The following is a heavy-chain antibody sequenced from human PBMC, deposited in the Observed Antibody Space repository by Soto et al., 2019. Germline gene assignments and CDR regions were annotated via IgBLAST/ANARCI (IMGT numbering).Heavy chain of an antibody. D-gene: IGHD4-17*01. CDR3: ARPQNYGGNSCGSYGMAV. CDR1: GYKFTSYW. J-gene: IGHJ6*02. Sequence: PGESLKISCKGSGYKFTSYWIGWVRQMSGKGLEWMGIIDPGDSDTRYSPSFQGQVTISVDKSISTAYLQWSSLKAADTAMYYCARPQNYGGNSCGSYGMAVWGQGTTVTVSS. CDR2: IDPGDSDT. V-gene: IGHV5-51*01.